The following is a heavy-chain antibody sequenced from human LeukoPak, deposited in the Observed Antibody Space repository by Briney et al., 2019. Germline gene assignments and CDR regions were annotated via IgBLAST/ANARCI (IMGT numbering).Heavy chain of an antibody. Sequence: SETLSLTCTVSGGSISSNNYYWGWIRQPPGKGLEWIGNIYYSGSTYYNPSLKSRVSISVDTSKNQFSLKLSSVTAADTAVYYCQSRFLEWLLDYWGQGTLVTVSS. V-gene: IGHV4-39*01. D-gene: IGHD3-3*01. CDR1: GGSISSNNYY. J-gene: IGHJ4*02. CDR3: QSRFLEWLLDY. CDR2: IYYSGST.